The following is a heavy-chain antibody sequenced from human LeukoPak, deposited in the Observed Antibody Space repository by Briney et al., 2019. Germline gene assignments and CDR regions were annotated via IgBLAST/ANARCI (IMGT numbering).Heavy chain of an antibody. D-gene: IGHD1-26*01. Sequence: GASVKVSCKASGYTFTSFDINWLRQATGQGLEWMGWMNPNSGNTGYAQKFQGRVTITRNTSVSTAYMELSSLRSEDTAVYYCARDKREPRYAFDIWGQGTMVTVSS. CDR1: GYTFTSFD. J-gene: IGHJ3*02. CDR2: MNPNSGNT. V-gene: IGHV1-8*03. CDR3: ARDKREPRYAFDI.